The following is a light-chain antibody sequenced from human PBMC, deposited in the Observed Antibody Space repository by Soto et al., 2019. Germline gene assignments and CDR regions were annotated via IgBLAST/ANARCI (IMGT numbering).Light chain of an antibody. Sequence: DIVMTQSPDSLAVSLGERATIKCESSQSVLSSSNKKNFLAWFQQKPRQPPKLLIYWASTRASGVTNRFSGIAFRPTFTLTFTSLHAEDLPFYYRQQHYSAPLTFGGGTKVEIK. CDR3: QQHYSAPLT. CDR2: WAS. CDR1: QSVLSSSNKKNF. V-gene: IGKV4-1*01. J-gene: IGKJ4*01.